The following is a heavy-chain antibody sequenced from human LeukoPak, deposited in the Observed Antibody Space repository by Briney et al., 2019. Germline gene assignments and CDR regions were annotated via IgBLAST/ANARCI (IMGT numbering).Heavy chain of an antibody. CDR3: SLLQWLREPFDS. CDR1: GFTVSSHY. V-gene: IGHV3-53*01. CDR2: IYYDGST. Sequence: GGSLRLSCAVSGFTVSSHYMNWVRQAPGKGLEWVSVIYYDGSTYYTDSVKGRFTVSRDNSRNTLSLQMNNLRAEDTAVYYCSLLQWLREPFDSWGQGTLVTVSS. D-gene: IGHD5-12*01. J-gene: IGHJ4*02.